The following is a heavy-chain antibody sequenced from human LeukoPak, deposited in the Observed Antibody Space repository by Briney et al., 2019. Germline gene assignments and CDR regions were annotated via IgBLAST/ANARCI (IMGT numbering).Heavy chain of an antibody. CDR1: GGSVSSGSSY. J-gene: IGHJ4*02. CDR2: IYYSGST. V-gene: IGHV4-31*03. Sequence: PSETLSLTCTVSGGSVSSGSSYWSWIRQHPGKGLEWIGDIYYSGSTYYNPSLKSRITISVDTSKNQFSLKLSSVTAADTAVYYCARVYCSGGSCQPLDSWGQGTLVTVSS. CDR3: ARVYCSGGSCQPLDS. D-gene: IGHD2-15*01.